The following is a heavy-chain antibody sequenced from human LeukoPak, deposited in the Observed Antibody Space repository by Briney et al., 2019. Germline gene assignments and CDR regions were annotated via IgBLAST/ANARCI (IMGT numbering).Heavy chain of an antibody. Sequence: PSETLSLTCTVSGGSISSSSYYWGWIRQPPGKGLEWIGSIYYSGSTYYNPSLKSRVTISVDTSKNQFSLKLSSVTAADTAVYYSARHKSSRITIFGVVTQPFDYWGQGTLVTVSS. V-gene: IGHV4-39*01. CDR3: ARHKSSRITIFGVVTQPFDY. D-gene: IGHD3-3*01. CDR1: GGSISSSSYY. J-gene: IGHJ4*02. CDR2: IYYSGST.